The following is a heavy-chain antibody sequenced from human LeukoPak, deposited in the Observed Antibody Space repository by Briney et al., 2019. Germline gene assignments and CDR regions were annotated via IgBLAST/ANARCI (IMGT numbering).Heavy chain of an antibody. V-gene: IGHV4-59*01. D-gene: IGHD3-10*01. CDR2: IYYSGST. CDR3: GSALLGVGLTVDKWLEP. J-gene: IGHJ5*02. CDR1: GHSLSSYY. Sequence: PSETLSLTCTVSGHSLSSYYWSWVRQPPGKGREWMGDIYYSGSTNYNPSLKSRVIISVDPSENQLSLKLSPVTAAHADMYCYGSALLGVGLTVDKWLEPWARGTLVTVSS.